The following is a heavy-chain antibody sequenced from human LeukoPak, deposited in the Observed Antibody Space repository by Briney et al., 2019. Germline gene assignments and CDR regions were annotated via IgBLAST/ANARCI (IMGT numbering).Heavy chain of an antibody. CDR1: GGSISSFY. Sequence: SETLSLTCTVSGGSISSFYWSWIRQPPGKGLEWIGYIYYSGTTNYNPSLKSRVTISVDTSKNQFSLKLSSVTAADTAVYYCARGVYIAAAQYGYWGQGTLVTVSS. D-gene: IGHD6-13*01. J-gene: IGHJ4*02. CDR2: IYYSGTT. CDR3: ARGVYIAAAQYGY. V-gene: IGHV4-59*01.